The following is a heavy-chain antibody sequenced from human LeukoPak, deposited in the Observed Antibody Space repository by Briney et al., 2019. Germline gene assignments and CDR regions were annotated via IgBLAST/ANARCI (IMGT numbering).Heavy chain of an antibody. V-gene: IGHV1-69*13. J-gene: IGHJ4*02. D-gene: IGHD6-13*01. CDR3: AREDVAAALDY. Sequence: AASVNVSCKASGGTFSSYAISWVRQAPGQGLEWMGGIIPIFGTANYAQKFQGRVTITADESTSTAYMELSSLRAEDTAVYYCAREDVAAALDYWGQGTLVTVSS. CDR1: GGTFSSYA. CDR2: IIPIFGTA.